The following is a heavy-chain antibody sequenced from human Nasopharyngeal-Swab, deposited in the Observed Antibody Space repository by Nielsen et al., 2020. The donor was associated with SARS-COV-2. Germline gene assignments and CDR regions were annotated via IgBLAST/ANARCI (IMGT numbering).Heavy chain of an antibody. CDR1: GFTFNIYA. J-gene: IGHJ3*02. V-gene: IGHV3-23*01. D-gene: IGHD3-10*01. CDR3: AKDDVVRGDAFDI. CDR2: ISASGGST. Sequence: GESLEISCIASGFTFNIYAMAWVRRTPRRGLQWVSGISASGGSTYYTDSVKGRFAVSRDNSRNTLYLQMHSLRVEDTALYYCAKDDVVRGDAFDIWGQGTMVTVSS.